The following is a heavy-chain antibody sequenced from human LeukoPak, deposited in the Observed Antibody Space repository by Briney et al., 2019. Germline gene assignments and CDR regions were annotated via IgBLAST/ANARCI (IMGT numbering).Heavy chain of an antibody. CDR3: ARHYTLVTAPGAYYMDV. Sequence: SETLSLTCSVSGGSISSSTYLWGWIRQPPGKGLEWIGTIYHTGTTYYNPSLQSRVTISVDTSKNQFSLNLSSVTATDTAVYFCARHYTLVTAPGAYYMDVWGKGTTVTVSS. J-gene: IGHJ6*03. D-gene: IGHD6-13*01. CDR2: IYHTGTT. CDR1: GGSISSSTYL. V-gene: IGHV4-39*01.